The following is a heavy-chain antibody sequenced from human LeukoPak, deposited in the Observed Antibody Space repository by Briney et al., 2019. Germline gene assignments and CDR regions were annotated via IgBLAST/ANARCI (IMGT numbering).Heavy chain of an antibody. CDR2: ISGSGGST. CDR1: GFTFSSYA. D-gene: IGHD3-3*01. CDR3: ARGVGSGHTDV. Sequence: QTGGSLRLSCAASGFTFSSYAMSWVRQAPGKGLEWVSAISGSGGSTYYADSVKGRSTISRDNSKNTVYLQMNSLRAEDTAVYYCARGVGSGHTDVWGKGTTVTVSS. J-gene: IGHJ6*03. V-gene: IGHV3-23*01.